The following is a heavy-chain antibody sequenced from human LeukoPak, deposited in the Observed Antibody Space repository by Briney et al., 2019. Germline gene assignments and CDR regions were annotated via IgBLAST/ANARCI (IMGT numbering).Heavy chain of an antibody. CDR1: GGSISTYY. D-gene: IGHD3-10*01. CDR3: ARGGAYYTSGSYLGY. Sequence: SETLSLTCTVPGGSISTYYWSWIRQPPGKGLEWIGYIYHRGSANYNPSLKSRVAVSLDTSKNQFSLKLSSVTAADTAMYYCARGGAYYTSGSYLGYWGQGTLVTVSS. J-gene: IGHJ4*02. CDR2: IYHRGSA. V-gene: IGHV4-59*01.